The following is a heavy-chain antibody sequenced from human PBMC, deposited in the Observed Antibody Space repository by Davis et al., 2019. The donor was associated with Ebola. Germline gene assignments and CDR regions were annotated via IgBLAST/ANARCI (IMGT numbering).Heavy chain of an antibody. CDR3: ARPRFSSSFKAWRV. CDR1: GGSFSGYY. D-gene: IGHD3-22*01. Sequence: SETLSLTCAVYGGSFSGYYWSWIRQPPGKGLEWIGEINHSGSTNYNPSLKSRVTISVDTSKNQFSLKLSSVTAADTAVYYCARPRFSSSFKAWRVWGQGALVAVSS. V-gene: IGHV4-34*01. J-gene: IGHJ4*02. CDR2: INHSGST.